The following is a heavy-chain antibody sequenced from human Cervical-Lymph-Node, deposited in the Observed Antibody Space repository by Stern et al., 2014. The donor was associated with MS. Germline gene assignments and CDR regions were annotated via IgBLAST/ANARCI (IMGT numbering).Heavy chain of an antibody. J-gene: IGHJ4*02. D-gene: IGHD1-20*01. CDR2: IYHSGST. CDR1: GGSISSSNW. Sequence: VQLVESGPGLVKPSGTLSLTCAVSGGSISSSNWWSWVRQPPGTGLEWIGEIYHSGSTNYNPSLKSRVPISVEKSKNQFSVKLNSVTAADTAVYYCARRYNWSDDGFDYWGPGTLVTVSS. CDR3: ARRYNWSDDGFDY. V-gene: IGHV4-4*02.